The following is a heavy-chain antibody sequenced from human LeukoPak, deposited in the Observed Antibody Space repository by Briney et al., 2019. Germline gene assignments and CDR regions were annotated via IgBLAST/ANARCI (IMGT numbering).Heavy chain of an antibody. CDR3: AREQMATVTGTFDY. V-gene: IGHV3-30-3*01. Sequence: GGSLRLSCAASGFTFSSYAMHWVRQAPGKGLEWVAVISYDGSNKYYADSVKGRFTISRDNSKNTLYLQMNSLRAEDTAVYYCAREQMATVTGTFDYWGQGTLVTVSS. CDR2: ISYDGSNK. J-gene: IGHJ4*02. D-gene: IGHD5-24*01. CDR1: GFTFSSYA.